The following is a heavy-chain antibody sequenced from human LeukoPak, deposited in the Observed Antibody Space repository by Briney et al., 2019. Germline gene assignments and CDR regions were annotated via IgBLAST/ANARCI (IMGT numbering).Heavy chain of an antibody. D-gene: IGHD5-24*01. CDR3: AKDGLRGDGYNYDS. Sequence: SETVSLTCTVSGGPVSSGSYYWSWIRQPPGKLLDLIGTISDSGSTTYNPSLKIRVIISEDTSKNQFPLKLSSVTAADTVVYYCAKDGLRGDGYNYDSWGQGTLVTVSS. V-gene: IGHV4-61*01. CDR1: GGPVSSGSYY. CDR2: ISDSGST. J-gene: IGHJ5*01.